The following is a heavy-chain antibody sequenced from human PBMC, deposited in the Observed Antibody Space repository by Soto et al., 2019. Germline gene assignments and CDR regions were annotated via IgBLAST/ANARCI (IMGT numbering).Heavy chain of an antibody. J-gene: IGHJ4*02. V-gene: IGHV4-28*01. D-gene: IGHD1-26*01. Sequence: QVQLQESGPGLVKPSDTLSLTCAVSGYSISSSNWLGWIRQPPGKGLEWIGYIYYSGTTYYNPSLKSRVTMSVDTSKNQFSLKLTSVTAVDTSVYYCARREIQGPIDYWGQGTLVTVSS. CDR3: ARREIQGPIDY. CDR1: GYSISSSNW. CDR2: IYYSGTT.